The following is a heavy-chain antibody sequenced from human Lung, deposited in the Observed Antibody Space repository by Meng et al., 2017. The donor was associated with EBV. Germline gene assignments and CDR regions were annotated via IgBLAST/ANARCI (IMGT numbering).Heavy chain of an antibody. D-gene: IGHD3-10*01. CDR3: ANAGRFGESLGDY. J-gene: IGHJ4*02. V-gene: IGHV4-31*02. CDR1: GGSFISGGYY. CDR2: IYYTGSS. Sequence: QLQLQGSAPGLVPPSQTLSLTSTVSGGSFISGGYYWSWIRQQPGKGLEWIGYIYYTGSSFYNPSLKSRVTISVDTSKNQFFLNLSSVTAADTAVYYCANAGRFGESLGDYWGQGILVTVSS.